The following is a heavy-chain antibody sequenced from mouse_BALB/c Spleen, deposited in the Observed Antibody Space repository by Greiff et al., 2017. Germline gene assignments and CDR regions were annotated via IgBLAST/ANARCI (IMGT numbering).Heavy chain of an antibody. J-gene: IGHJ4*01. Sequence: EVQRVESGPGLVKPSQSLSLTCTVTGYSITSDYAWNWIRQFPGNKLEWMGYISYSGSTSYNPSLKSRISITRDTSKNQFFLQLNSVTTEDTATYYCARTSYGRYAMDYWGQGTSVTVSS. D-gene: IGHD1-1*02. CDR2: ISYSGST. CDR1: GYSITSDYA. CDR3: ARTSYGRYAMDY. V-gene: IGHV3-2*02.